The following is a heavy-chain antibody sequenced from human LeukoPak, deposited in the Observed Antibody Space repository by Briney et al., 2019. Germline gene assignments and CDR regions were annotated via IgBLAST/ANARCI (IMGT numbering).Heavy chain of an antibody. Sequence: SVKVSCKASGGTFSSYAISWMRQAPGQGLEWMGGIIPIFGTANYAQKFQGRVTITTDESTSTAYMELSSLRSEDTAVYYWARDNRGPGDYYDSRLGEHNWFDPWGQGTLVTVSA. CDR1: GGTFSSYA. CDR2: IIPIFGTA. J-gene: IGHJ5*02. V-gene: IGHV1-69*05. D-gene: IGHD3-22*01. CDR3: ARDNRGPGDYYDSRLGEHNWFDP.